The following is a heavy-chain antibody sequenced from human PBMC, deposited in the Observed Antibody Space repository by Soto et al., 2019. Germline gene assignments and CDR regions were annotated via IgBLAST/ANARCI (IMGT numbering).Heavy chain of an antibody. D-gene: IGHD3-10*01. V-gene: IGHV1-24*01. Sequence: ASVKVSCKVSVYTLTELSMHWVRQANGKGLEWMGGFDPEDGETIYAQKFQGRVTMTEDTSTDTAYMELSSLRSEDTAVYYCATVPRIEYYYGSGSYYSLDYWGQGTLVTVS. CDR3: ATVPRIEYYYGSGSYYSLDY. CDR2: FDPEDGET. CDR1: VYTLTELS. J-gene: IGHJ4*02.